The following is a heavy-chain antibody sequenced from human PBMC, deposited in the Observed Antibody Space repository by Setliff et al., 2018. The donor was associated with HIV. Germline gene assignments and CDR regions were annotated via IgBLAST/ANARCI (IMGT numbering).Heavy chain of an antibody. Sequence: QPGGSLRLSCAASGFTFSSYGMHWVRQAPGKGLEWVAVIWYDGSNKYYADSVKGRFTISRDNSKNTLYLQMNSLRAEDTAVYYCAKDPIEGYPDYFDYWGQGTLVT. J-gene: IGHJ4*02. D-gene: IGHD1-26*01. CDR1: GFTFSSYG. CDR3: AKDPIEGYPDYFDY. CDR2: IWYDGSNK. V-gene: IGHV3-33*06.